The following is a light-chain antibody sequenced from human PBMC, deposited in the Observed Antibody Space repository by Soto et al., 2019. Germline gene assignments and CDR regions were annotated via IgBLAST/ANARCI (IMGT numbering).Light chain of an antibody. Sequence: DIQMTQSPSTLSASVGDRVTITCRASQSISSWLAWYQQKPGEAPNLLIYKASSLQSGVPSRFSGNRSGTEFTLTISSLQPDDFATYYCQQYNTYSRTFGQGTKVDIK. CDR3: QQYNTYSRT. V-gene: IGKV1-5*03. CDR2: KAS. J-gene: IGKJ1*01. CDR1: QSISSW.